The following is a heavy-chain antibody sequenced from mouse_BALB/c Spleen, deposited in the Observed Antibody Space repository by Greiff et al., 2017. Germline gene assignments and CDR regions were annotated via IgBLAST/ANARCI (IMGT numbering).Heavy chain of an antibody. CDR1: GFNIKDTY. Sequence: VQLKQSGAELVKPGASVKLSCTASGFNIKDTYMHWVKQRPEQGLEWIGRIDPANGNTKYDPKFQGKATITADTSSNTAYLQLSSLTSEDTAVYYCARNYGHDYWGQGTTLTVSS. J-gene: IGHJ2*01. D-gene: IGHD1-2*01. CDR3: ARNYGHDY. CDR2: IDPANGNT. V-gene: IGHV14-3*02.